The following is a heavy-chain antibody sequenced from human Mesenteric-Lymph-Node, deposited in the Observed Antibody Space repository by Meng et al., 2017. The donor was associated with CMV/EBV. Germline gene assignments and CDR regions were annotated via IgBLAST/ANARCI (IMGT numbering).Heavy chain of an antibody. V-gene: IGHV3-NL1*01. Sequence: GESLKISCAVSGFTFSNYAMNWVRQAPGKGLEWVSIIFSGTNSGATTYYADSVKGRFTISRDNSKNTLYLQMNSLRAEDTAVYYCAKIHAVVVPAWGQGTLVTVSS. CDR2: IFSGTNSGATT. CDR1: GFTFSNYA. CDR3: AKIHAVVVPA. J-gene: IGHJ4*02. D-gene: IGHD2-2*01.